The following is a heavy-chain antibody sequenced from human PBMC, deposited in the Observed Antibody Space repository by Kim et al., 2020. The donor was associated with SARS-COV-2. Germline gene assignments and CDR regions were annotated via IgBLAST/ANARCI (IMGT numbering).Heavy chain of an antibody. V-gene: IGHV3-9*01. CDR2: ISWNSGSI. D-gene: IGHD4-17*01. Sequence: GGSLRLSCAASGFTFGDYAMHWVRQAPGKGLEWVSGISWNSGSIGYADSVKGRFTISRDNAKNSLYLDMNSLRPEDTALYFCTRDLRPGGADVWGRGTTVIVSS. J-gene: IGHJ6*02. CDR1: GFTFGDYA. CDR3: TRDLRPGGADV.